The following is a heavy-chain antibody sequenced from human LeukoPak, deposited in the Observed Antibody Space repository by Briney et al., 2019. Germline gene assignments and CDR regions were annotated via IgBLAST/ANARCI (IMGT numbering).Heavy chain of an antibody. CDR2: INPNSGGT. CDR3: ARAFGELLTSPYYYYYMDV. D-gene: IGHD3-10*01. V-gene: IGHV1-2*02. CDR1: GYTFTRYY. J-gene: IGHJ6*03. Sequence: ASVKVSCKASGYTFTRYYMHWERHAPGQGLEWMGWINPNSGGTNYAQKFQGRVTMTRDTSISTAYRELSRLRSDDTAVYYCARAFGELLTSPYYYYYMDVWGKGTTVTVSS.